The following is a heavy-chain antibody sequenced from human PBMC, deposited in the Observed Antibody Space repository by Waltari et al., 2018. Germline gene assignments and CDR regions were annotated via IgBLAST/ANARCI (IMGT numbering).Heavy chain of an antibody. D-gene: IGHD3-22*01. CDR2: ISRDGSST. J-gene: IGHJ6*02. CDR3: ARVATKTYSSPVPGRPYYYGMDV. Sequence: EEQLVESGGGLAQPGESLRLSCAASGFTFSRYWMDWVRQAPGKGLVWVSRISRDGSSTTYAASVKGRFTISRDNAKNTLYVQMNRLRAEDTAVYYCARVATKTYSSPVPGRPYYYGMDVWGQGTTVTVSS. CDR1: GFTFSRYW. V-gene: IGHV3-74*01.